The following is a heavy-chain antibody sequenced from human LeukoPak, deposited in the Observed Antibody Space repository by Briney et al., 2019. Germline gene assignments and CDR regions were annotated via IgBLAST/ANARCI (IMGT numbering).Heavy chain of an antibody. CDR1: GGSFSGYY. CDR3: ARALTTAFFDY. D-gene: IGHD4-17*01. V-gene: IGHV4-34*01. J-gene: IGHJ4*02. CDR2: INHSGST. Sequence: SETLSLTCAVYGGSFSGYYWSWIRQPPGKGLEWIGEINHSGSTNYNPSLKSRVTISVDTSKNQFSLKLSSVTAADTAVYYCARALTTAFFDYWGQGTLVTVSS.